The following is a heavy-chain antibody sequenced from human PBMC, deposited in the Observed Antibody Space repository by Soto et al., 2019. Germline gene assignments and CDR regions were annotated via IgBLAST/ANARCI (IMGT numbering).Heavy chain of an antibody. D-gene: IGHD4-17*01. J-gene: IGHJ3*02. CDR3: TTDFRSPPHWYGDYTATGDAFDI. CDR2: IKSKTDGGTT. Sequence: EVQLVESGGGLVKPGGSLRLSCAASGFTFSNAWMSWVRQAPGKGLEWVGRIKSKTDGGTTDYAAPVKGRFTISRDDSKNTLYLQMNSLKTEDTAVYYCTTDFRSPPHWYGDYTATGDAFDIWGQGTMVTVSS. V-gene: IGHV3-15*01. CDR1: GFTFSNAW.